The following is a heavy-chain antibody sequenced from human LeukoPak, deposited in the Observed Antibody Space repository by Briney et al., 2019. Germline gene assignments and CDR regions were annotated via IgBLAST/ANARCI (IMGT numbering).Heavy chain of an antibody. CDR2: ISAYNGST. D-gene: IGHD3-9*01. J-gene: IGHJ3*02. V-gene: IGHV1-18*01. Sequence: ASVKVSCKASGYTFTSYGISWVRQAPGQGLEWMGWISAYNGSTNYAQKLQGRVTMTTDTSTSTAYMELRSLRSDDTAVYYCASTYYDILTGYSSAFDIWGQGTMVTVSS. CDR1: GYTFTSYG. CDR3: ASTYYDILTGYSSAFDI.